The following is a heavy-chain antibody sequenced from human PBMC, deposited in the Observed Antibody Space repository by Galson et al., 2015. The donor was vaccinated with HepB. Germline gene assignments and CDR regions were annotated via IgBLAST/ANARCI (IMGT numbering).Heavy chain of an antibody. Sequence: SVKVSCKASGGTFSSYAISWVRQAPGQGLEWMGGIIPIFGTANYAQKFQGRVTITADESTSTAYMELSSLRSEDTAVYYCAREVALGVSSGYYPGYWGQGTLVTVSS. CDR3: AREVALGVSSGYYPGY. V-gene: IGHV1-69*13. CDR2: IIPIFGTA. D-gene: IGHD3-22*01. CDR1: GGTFSSYA. J-gene: IGHJ4*02.